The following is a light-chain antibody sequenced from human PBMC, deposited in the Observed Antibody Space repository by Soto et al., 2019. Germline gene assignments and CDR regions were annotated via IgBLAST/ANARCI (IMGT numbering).Light chain of an antibody. J-gene: IGKJ1*01. CDR2: GAS. V-gene: IGKV3-20*01. Sequence: ETVLTQSPGTLSLSPGERVTLSCRTSQSVCSRCFAWYQQKPGQSPRLLIYGASTRGTGIPDRFSGSGSGTDFTLTISRLEPEDFAVYYCKHYGTTPWTFGQGTKVAIK. CDR3: KHYGTTPWT. CDR1: QSVCSRC.